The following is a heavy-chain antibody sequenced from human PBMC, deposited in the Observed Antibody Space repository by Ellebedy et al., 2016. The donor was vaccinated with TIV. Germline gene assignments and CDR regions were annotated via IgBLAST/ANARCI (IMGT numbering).Heavy chain of an antibody. CDR1: GAFINSYF. J-gene: IGHJ6*02. Sequence: PGGSLRLSCSVSGAFINSYFWGWIRQRPGRALEWIGYSYYNGITSYNPSLKSLVSISVDTSTNQFSLRLSSVTAADTAGYYCARRFFDLSRWYNNDFYYGMDLWGQGATVTVSS. D-gene: IGHD6-13*01. CDR3: ARRFFDLSRWYNNDFYYGMDL. CDR2: SYYNGIT. V-gene: IGHV4-59*08.